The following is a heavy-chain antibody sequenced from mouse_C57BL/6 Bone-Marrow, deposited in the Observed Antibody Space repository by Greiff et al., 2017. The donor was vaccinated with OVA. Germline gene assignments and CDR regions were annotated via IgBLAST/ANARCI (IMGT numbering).Heavy chain of an antibody. V-gene: IGHV5-12*01. D-gene: IGHD2-5*01. CDR2: ISNGGGST. J-gene: IGHJ2*01. Sequence: EVQLVESGGGLVQPGGSLKLSCAASGFTFSDYYMYWVRQTPEKRLEWVAYISNGGGSTYYPDTVKGRFTISRDNAKNTLYLQMSRLKSEDTAMYYCARRSNYALYYFDYWGQGTTLTVSS. CDR3: ARRSNYALYYFDY. CDR1: GFTFSDYY.